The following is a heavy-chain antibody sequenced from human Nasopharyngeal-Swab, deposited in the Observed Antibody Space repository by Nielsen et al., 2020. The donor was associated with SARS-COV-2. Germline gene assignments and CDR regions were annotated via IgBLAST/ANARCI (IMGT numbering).Heavy chain of an antibody. CDR1: GFTFSSYW. Sequence: GGSLRLSCAASGFTFSSYWMSWVRQAPGKGLEWVANTKQDGSEKYYVDSVKGRFTISRDNAKNSLYLQMNSLRAEDTAVYYCARGGYCSSTSCYFGIQNRVDYWGQGTLVTVSS. CDR3: ARGGYCSSTSCYFGIQNRVDY. D-gene: IGHD2-2*01. J-gene: IGHJ4*02. V-gene: IGHV3-7*05. CDR2: TKQDGSEK.